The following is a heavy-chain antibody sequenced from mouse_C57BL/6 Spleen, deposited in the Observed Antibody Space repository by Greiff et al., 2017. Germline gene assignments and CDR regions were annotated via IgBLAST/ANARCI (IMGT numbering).Heavy chain of an antibody. CDR1: GYAFSSSW. J-gene: IGHJ2*01. CDR2: IYPGDGDT. D-gene: IGHD1-1*01. Sequence: VQLQESGPELVKPGASVKISCKASGYAFSSSWMNWVKQRPGKGLEWIGRIYPGDGDTNYNGKFKGKATLTADKSSSTAYMQLSSLTSEDSAVYFCAQNYYGSSYWDYWGQGTTLTVSS. CDR3: AQNYYGSSYWDY. V-gene: IGHV1-82*01.